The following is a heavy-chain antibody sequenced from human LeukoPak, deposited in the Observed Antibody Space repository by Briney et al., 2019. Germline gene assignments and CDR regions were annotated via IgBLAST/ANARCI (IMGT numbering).Heavy chain of an antibody. D-gene: IGHD2-2*01. CDR2: INHSGST. Sequence: SETLSLTCTVSGGSISSSSYYWGWIRQPPGKGLEWIGEINHSGSTNYNPSLKSRVTISVDTSKNQFSLKLSSVTAADTAVYYCARGDAAAHSGPFDYWGQGTLVTVSS. V-gene: IGHV4-39*07. CDR1: GGSISSSSYY. CDR3: ARGDAAAHSGPFDY. J-gene: IGHJ4*02.